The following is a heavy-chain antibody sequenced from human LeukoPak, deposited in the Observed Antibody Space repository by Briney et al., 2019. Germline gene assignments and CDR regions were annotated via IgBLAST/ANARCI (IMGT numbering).Heavy chain of an antibody. V-gene: IGHV3-11*01. Sequence: LSLTCAVYGGSFSGYYWSWIRQPPGKGLEWVSYISSSGSTIYYADSVKGRFTISRDNAKNSLYLQMNSLRAEDTAVYYCAREGGGDGYNWGIAYWGQGTLVTVSS. J-gene: IGHJ4*02. CDR3: AREGGGDGYNWGIAY. CDR2: ISSSGSTI. D-gene: IGHD5-24*01. CDR1: GGSFSGYY.